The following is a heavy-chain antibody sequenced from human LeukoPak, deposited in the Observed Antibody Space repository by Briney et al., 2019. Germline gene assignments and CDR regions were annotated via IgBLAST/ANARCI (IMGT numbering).Heavy chain of an antibody. CDR1: GFTFSSYG. Sequence: PGGSLRLSCAASGFTFSSYGMHWVRQAPGKGLEWVAVISSDGSDKYYADSVKGRFTISRDNSQNTLYLQMNSLRAADTAVYYCAKSHYDSTGHYTLGDWGQGTLVTVSS. D-gene: IGHD3-22*01. J-gene: IGHJ4*02. V-gene: IGHV3-30*18. CDR3: AKSHYDSTGHYTLGD. CDR2: ISSDGSDK.